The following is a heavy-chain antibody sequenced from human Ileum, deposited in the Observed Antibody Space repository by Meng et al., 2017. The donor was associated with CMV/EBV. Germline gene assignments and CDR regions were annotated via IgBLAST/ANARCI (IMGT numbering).Heavy chain of an antibody. D-gene: IGHD3-3*01. J-gene: IGHJ4*02. V-gene: IGHV3-21*01. CDR1: FHFRTYN. Sequence: FHFRTYNMNWVRQAPGKGLEWVSSISSSSSYIKYADSVKGRFIISRDNAKNSLFLEMNSLRAEDTAVYYCARDADFWSGYYWTGFDYWGQGTLVTVSS. CDR2: ISSSSSYI. CDR3: ARDADFWSGYYWTGFDY.